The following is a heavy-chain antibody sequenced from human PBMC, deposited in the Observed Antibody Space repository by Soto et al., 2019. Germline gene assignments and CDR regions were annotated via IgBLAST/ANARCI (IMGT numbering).Heavy chain of an antibody. CDR3: ARDYLWFRHNLDYYHHDLDV. J-gene: IGHJ6*02. CDR2: LYNAGSP. CDR1: GGSVGSGGYY. D-gene: IGHD3-10*01. V-gene: IGHV4-61*08. Sequence: SETLSLTCSVSGGSVGSGGYYWNWIRQAPGKGLEWIGYLYNAGSPNYNPSLRSRVTISGDTSKNQFSLKMNSVTAADTAVYYCARDYLWFRHNLDYYHHDLDVWGPGTTVTVSS.